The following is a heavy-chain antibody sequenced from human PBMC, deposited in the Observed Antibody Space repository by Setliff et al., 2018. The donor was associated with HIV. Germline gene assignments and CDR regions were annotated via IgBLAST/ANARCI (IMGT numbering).Heavy chain of an antibody. Sequence: PSETLSLTCTVSVGSVSSGNHYWSWIRQPAGKGLEWIGRIYTSGSTNYNPSLRGRVTISMDTSKDEISLRLTSVTAADTAVYYCVRVQNSGCGDLWGQGTLVTVSS. V-gene: IGHV4-61*02. D-gene: IGHD6-25*01. J-gene: IGHJ5*02. CDR1: VGSVSSGNHY. CDR2: IYTSGST. CDR3: VRVQNSGCGDL.